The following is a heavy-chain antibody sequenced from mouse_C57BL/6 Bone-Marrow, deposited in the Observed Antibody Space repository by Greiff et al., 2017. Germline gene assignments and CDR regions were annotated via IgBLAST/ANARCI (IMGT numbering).Heavy chain of an antibody. CDR2: IDPSDRYT. Sequence: VQLQQPGAELVRPGTSVKLSCQASGYTFTSYWMHWVKQRPGQGLEWIGVIDPSDRYTNYNQKFKGKATLPVATSSSAADMQLSSLTSEDSAVYDCAIDYDDDGAWFAYWGQGTLVTVSA. D-gene: IGHD2-4*01. CDR1: GYTFTSYW. J-gene: IGHJ3*01. CDR3: AIDYDDDGAWFAY. V-gene: IGHV1-59*01.